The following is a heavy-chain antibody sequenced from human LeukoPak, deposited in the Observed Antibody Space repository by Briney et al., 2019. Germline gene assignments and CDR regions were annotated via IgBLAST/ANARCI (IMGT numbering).Heavy chain of an antibody. D-gene: IGHD3-9*01. V-gene: IGHV3-7*01. CDR2: INQDGSER. J-gene: IGHJ4*02. Sequence: GGSLRLSCAASGFTFTTYWMVWVRQAPGKGLEWVAHINQDGSERNYVDSVKGRFTVSRDNAKNSLYLQMNSLRAEDTAVYYCARIEVKAYYDILTGYYNGYWGQGTLVTVSS. CDR1: GFTFTTYW. CDR3: ARIEVKAYYDILTGYYNGY.